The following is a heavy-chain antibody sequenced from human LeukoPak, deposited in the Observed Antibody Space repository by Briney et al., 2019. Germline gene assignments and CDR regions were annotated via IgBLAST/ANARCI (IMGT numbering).Heavy chain of an antibody. CDR2: INPNNGDT. CDR3: AREKWELRDLDY. CDR1: GYTFTGYF. Sequence: ASVKVSCKPSGYTFTGYFMHWVRQAPGQGLVWMGWINPNNGDTKYAQKFQGRVTMTRDTSINTAYMDLSRLTSDDTAVYFCAREKWELRDLDYWGQGTLVTVSS. D-gene: IGHD1-26*01. J-gene: IGHJ4*02. V-gene: IGHV1-2*02.